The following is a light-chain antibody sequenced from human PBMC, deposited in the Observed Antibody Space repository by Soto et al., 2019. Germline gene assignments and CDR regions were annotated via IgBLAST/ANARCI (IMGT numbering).Light chain of an antibody. Sequence: QSVLTQPASVSGSPGQSITISCTGTSGDVGSYNLVSWYQQYPGKAPKLMIYEGSKRPSGVSNRFSGSKSGYTASLTISGLQSEDEADYYCCSYAGSSTVIFGGGTKVTVL. J-gene: IGLJ2*01. CDR2: EGS. CDR1: SGDVGSYNL. V-gene: IGLV2-23*01. CDR3: CSYAGSSTVI.